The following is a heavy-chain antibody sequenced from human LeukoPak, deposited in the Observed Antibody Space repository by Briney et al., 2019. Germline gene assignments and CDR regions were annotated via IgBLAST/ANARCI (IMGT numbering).Heavy chain of an antibody. CDR2: INPNSGGT. V-gene: IGHV1-2*02. CDR3: AREIQDYYYYMDV. CDR1: GYTFTGYY. Sequence: ASVKVSCKASGYTFTGYYMHWVRQAPGQGLEWMGWINPNSGGTNYAQKFQGRVTMIRDTSISTAYMELSRLRSDDTAVYYCAREIQDYYYYMDVWGKGTTVTVSS. J-gene: IGHJ6*03.